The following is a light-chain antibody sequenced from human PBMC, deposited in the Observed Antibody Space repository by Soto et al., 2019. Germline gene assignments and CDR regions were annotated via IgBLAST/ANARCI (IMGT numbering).Light chain of an antibody. V-gene: IGLV2-14*01. CDR2: EVS. Sequence: QAVVTQPASVSGSPGQSITISCTGTSSDVGDYNYVSWYQQHPGKAPKLMTYEVSNRPSGVSNRFSGSKSGNTASLTISGLQAEDEADYYCSSYTGSSTLLYVFGSGTKVTVL. J-gene: IGLJ1*01. CDR1: SSDVGDYNY. CDR3: SSYTGSSTLLYV.